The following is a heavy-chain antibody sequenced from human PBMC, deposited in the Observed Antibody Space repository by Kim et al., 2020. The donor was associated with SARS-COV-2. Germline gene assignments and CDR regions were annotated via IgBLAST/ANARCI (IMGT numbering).Heavy chain of an antibody. D-gene: IGHD3-10*01. V-gene: IGHV3-9*01. J-gene: IGHJ4*02. CDR1: GFTFDDYA. CDR2: ISWNSGSI. Sequence: GGSLRLSCAASGFTFDDYAMHWVRQAPGKGLEWVSGISWNSGSIGYADSVKGRFTISRDNAKNSLYLQMNSLRAEDTALYYCAKDMGTMLGISIYGSWGQGTLVTVSS. CDR3: AKDMGTMLGISIYGS.